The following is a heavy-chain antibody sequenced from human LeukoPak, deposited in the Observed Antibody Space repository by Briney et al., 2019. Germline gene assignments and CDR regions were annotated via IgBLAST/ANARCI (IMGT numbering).Heavy chain of an antibody. Sequence: GGSLRLSCAASGFTFSSFAMSWVRQAPGKGLEWVSAISGSGGSTYYADSVKGRFTISRDNSKNTLFLQMNSLRAEDTAVYYCARDPMNYYDSSGYYLDYWGQGTLVTVSS. V-gene: IGHV3-23*01. CDR1: GFTFSSFA. CDR3: ARDPMNYYDSSGYYLDY. CDR2: ISGSGGST. J-gene: IGHJ4*02. D-gene: IGHD3-22*01.